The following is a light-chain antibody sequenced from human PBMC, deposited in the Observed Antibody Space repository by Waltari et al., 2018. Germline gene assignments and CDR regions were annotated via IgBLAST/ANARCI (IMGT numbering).Light chain of an antibody. CDR3: QQYYVWPPIT. CDR1: QSVRTN. J-gene: IGKJ4*01. Sequence: LTQSPASLSVSPGDTVILSCRASQSVRTNLVWYQQKAGQAPRNLIYGASTRASGVPSRFSGSGSETDFTLIISSLQSEDAAVYFCQQYYVWPPITFGGGTKLEI. V-gene: IGKV3-15*01. CDR2: GAS.